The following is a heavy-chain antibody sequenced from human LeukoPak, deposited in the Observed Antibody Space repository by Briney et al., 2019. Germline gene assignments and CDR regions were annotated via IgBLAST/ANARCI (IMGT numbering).Heavy chain of an antibody. V-gene: IGHV3-74*01. CDR2: ISSDGSST. J-gene: IGHJ4*02. D-gene: IGHD4-17*01. CDR1: GFTFGTYW. CDR3: ARDYGEGGYYFDY. Sequence: GGSLRLSCAASGFTFGTYWMHWVRQAPGKGLVWLSRISSDGSSTNYADSVKGRFTISRDNAKNTLYLQMNSLRAEDTAVYYCARDYGEGGYYFDYWGQGTLVTVSS.